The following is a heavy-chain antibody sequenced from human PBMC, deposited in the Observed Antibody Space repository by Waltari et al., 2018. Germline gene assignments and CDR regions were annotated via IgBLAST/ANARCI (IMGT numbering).Heavy chain of an antibody. CDR1: GGSISSSSYY. D-gene: IGHD3-10*01. V-gene: IGHV4-39*01. CDR2: IHYSGST. Sequence: QLQLQESGPGLVKPSETLSLTCTVSGGSISSSSYYWGWIRQPPGKGLEWIGSIHYSGSTYYNPSLKSRVTISVDTSKNQFSRKLSSVTAADTAVYYCARPYGSGSYYDYWGQGTLVTVSS. J-gene: IGHJ4*02. CDR3: ARPYGSGSYYDY.